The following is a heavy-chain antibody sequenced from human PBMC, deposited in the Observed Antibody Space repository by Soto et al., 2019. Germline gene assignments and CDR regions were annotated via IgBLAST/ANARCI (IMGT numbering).Heavy chain of an antibody. CDR1: GFTFSNYG. CDR3: ARVEVGYYDSAGYSAYVQH. CDR2: IWYDGSNK. J-gene: IGHJ1*01. D-gene: IGHD3-22*01. V-gene: IGHV3-33*01. Sequence: QVQLVESGGGVVQPGRSLRLSCAASGFTFSNYGMHWVRQAPGKGLEWVAVIWYDGSNKYYADSVKGRFTISRDNSKYTIDSQMTSLGAGDTAVYYCARVEVGYYDSAGYSAYVQHWAQGTLVTVSS.